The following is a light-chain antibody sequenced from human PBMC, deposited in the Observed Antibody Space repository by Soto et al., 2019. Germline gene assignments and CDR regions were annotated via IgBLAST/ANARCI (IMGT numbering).Light chain of an antibody. J-gene: IGKJ5*01. V-gene: IGKV3-20*01. CDR1: QSVSSNY. CDR2: DAS. Sequence: EIVLTQSPGTLSLSPGERATLSCRASQSVSSNYLSWYQKKPGQAPSLLIYDASSRATGIPDRFSGSGSGTDFTLTISRLEPEDLAVYYCQQYGTSPQTFGQGTRLEI. CDR3: QQYGTSPQT.